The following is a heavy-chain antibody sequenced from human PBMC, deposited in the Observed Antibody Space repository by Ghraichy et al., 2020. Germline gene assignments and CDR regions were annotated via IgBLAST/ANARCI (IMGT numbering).Heavy chain of an antibody. Sequence: ASVKVSCKASGYTFTGYYMHWVRQAPGQGLEWMGWINPNSGGTNYAQKFQGRVTMTRDTSISTAYMELSRLRSDDTAVYYCARDRSSHYYGMDVWGQGTTVTVSS. CDR2: INPNSGGT. D-gene: IGHD2-2*01. CDR3: ARDRSSHYYGMDV. V-gene: IGHV1-2*02. CDR1: GYTFTGYY. J-gene: IGHJ6*02.